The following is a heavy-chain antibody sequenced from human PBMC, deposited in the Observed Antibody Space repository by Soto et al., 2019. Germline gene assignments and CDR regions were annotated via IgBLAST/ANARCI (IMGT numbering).Heavy chain of an antibody. Sequence: ASVKVSCKASGYTFTSYDINWVRQATGQGLEWMGWMNPNSGNTGYAQKFQGRVTMTRNTSISTAYMELSSLRSEDTAVYYCARGLNFWIGYYVEHYYYYMDVWGKGTTVTVSS. J-gene: IGHJ6*03. CDR1: GYTFTSYD. CDR2: MNPNSGNT. V-gene: IGHV1-8*01. D-gene: IGHD3-3*01. CDR3: ARGLNFWIGYYVEHYYYYMDV.